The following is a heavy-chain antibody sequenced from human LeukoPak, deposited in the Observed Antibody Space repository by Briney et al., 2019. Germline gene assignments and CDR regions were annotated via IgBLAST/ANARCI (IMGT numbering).Heavy chain of an antibody. CDR3: SRGRRDDDGAFDI. J-gene: IGHJ3*02. CDR2: IWSDGSNK. V-gene: IGHV3-33*01. CDR1: GFSFSIYG. Sequence: PGRSLRLSCTASGFSFSIYGMHWIRQAPGKGLEWVAVIWSDGSNKYYADSVKGRFTVSGANSKKTLYLQMYGLGVEDAAGYCCSRGRRDDDGAFDIWGRGTIVTVSS. D-gene: IGHD1-1*01.